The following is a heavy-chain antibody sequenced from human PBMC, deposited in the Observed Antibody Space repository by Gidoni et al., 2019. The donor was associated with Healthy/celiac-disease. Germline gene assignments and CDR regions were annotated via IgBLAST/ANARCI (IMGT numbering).Heavy chain of an antibody. V-gene: IGHV2-5*02. D-gene: IGHD2-15*01. CDR3: EHRLSGGSCWDY. CDR1: GSSLSTSGVG. CDR2: IYRDDVK. Sequence: QNTLKESCPTLVKLTQTRTPTSTSSGSSLSTSGVGVGWFRQPPGKALEWLALIYRDDVKRSSPSLKSRLSITKNTSKNQVVLTLTSMDPVDTATYYCEHRLSGGSCWDYWGQGTLVTVSS. J-gene: IGHJ4*02.